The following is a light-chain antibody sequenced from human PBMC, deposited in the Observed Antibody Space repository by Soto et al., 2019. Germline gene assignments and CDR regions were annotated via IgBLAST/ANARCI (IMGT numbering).Light chain of an antibody. CDR2: GNS. CDR1: SSNIGAGYD. V-gene: IGLV1-40*01. CDR3: VSYTSRTNLVV. Sequence: QSVLTQPPSVSGAPGQRVTISCTGSSSNIGAGYDVHWYQQLPGTAPKLLIYGNSNRPSGVPDRFSGSKSGATASLTISGLQADDEADYYCVSYTSRTNLVVFGTGTKLTVL. J-gene: IGLJ2*01.